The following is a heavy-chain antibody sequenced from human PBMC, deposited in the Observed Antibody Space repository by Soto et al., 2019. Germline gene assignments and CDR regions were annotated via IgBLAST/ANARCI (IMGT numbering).Heavy chain of an antibody. CDR1: GFTVSSNY. Sequence: GGSLRRSCAASGFTVSSNYMSWVRRAPGKGLEWVSVIYSGGSTYYADSVKGRFTISRDNSKNTLYLQMNSLRAEDTAVYYCARERTYYYGSGSQYYFDYWGQGTLVTVSS. V-gene: IGHV3-53*01. CDR2: IYSGGST. J-gene: IGHJ4*02. CDR3: ARERTYYYGSGSQYYFDY. D-gene: IGHD3-10*01.